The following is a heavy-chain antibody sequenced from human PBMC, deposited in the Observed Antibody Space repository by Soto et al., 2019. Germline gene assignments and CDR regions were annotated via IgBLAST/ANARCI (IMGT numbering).Heavy chain of an antibody. Sequence: GEYLKISCKDSEYRFTSYYINWVRQMPGKGLEWMGRIDPSDSYINYSPSFQGHVTISRDNAKNSLYLQMNSLRAEDTAVYYCASGVVVAASDYWGQGTLVTVSS. V-gene: IGHV5-10-1*01. CDR2: IDPSDSYI. D-gene: IGHD2-15*01. CDR1: EYRFTSYY. CDR3: ASGVVVAASDY. J-gene: IGHJ4*02.